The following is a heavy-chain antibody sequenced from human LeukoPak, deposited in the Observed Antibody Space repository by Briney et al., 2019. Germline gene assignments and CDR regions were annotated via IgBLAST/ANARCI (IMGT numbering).Heavy chain of an antibody. V-gene: IGHV3-30*18. CDR3: AKDRSSTWSLDF. J-gene: IGHJ4*02. CDR2: ISYDGSSK. Sequence: GGSLRLSCAASGFTFSSDGMHWVRQAPGKGLEWVAVISYDGSSKYYADSVRGRFTISRDNSTNTLYLQMNSLRGEDTAVYYCAKDRSSTWSLDFWGQGTLVTVSS. CDR1: GFTFSSDG. D-gene: IGHD6-13*01.